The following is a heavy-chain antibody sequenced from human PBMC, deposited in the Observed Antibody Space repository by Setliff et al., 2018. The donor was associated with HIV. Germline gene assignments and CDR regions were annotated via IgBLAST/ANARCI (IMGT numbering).Heavy chain of an antibody. CDR1: GYIFSGYA. CDR2: INAVNGNT. Sequence: ASVKVSCKASGYIFSGYAIHWVRQAPGQRLEWMGWINAVNGNTKYSQKFQGRVTVTRDTSTSTAYMELSSLRSEDTAVYFCARERITMIRGVNGDYWGQGTLVTVSS. J-gene: IGHJ4*02. V-gene: IGHV1-3*01. D-gene: IGHD3-10*01. CDR3: ARERITMIRGVNGDY.